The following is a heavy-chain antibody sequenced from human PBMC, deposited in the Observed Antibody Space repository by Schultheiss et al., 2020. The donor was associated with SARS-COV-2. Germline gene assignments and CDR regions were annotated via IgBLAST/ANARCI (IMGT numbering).Heavy chain of an antibody. CDR1: GFTFSSYG. Sequence: GGSLRLSCAASGFTFSSYGMHWVRQAPGKGLEWVAVISYDGSNKYYADSVKGRFTISRDNSKNTLYLQMNSLRAEDTAVYYCAKVAAIDDFWSGYLGGDYYYYMDVWGKGTTVTVSS. CDR2: ISYDGSNK. CDR3: AKVAAIDDFWSGYLGGDYYYYMDV. V-gene: IGHV3-30*12. J-gene: IGHJ6*03. D-gene: IGHD3-3*01.